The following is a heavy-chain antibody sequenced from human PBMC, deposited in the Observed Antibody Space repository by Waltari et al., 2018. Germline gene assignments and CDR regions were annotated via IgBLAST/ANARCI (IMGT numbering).Heavy chain of an antibody. CDR1: GGSISSGGYS. D-gene: IGHD3-10*01. CDR2: IYHSGST. J-gene: IGHJ4*02. CDR3: ASKKSDRFGELDY. V-gene: IGHV4-30-2*01. Sequence: QLQLQESGSGLVKPSQTLYLTCAVSGGSISSGGYSWSWIRQPPGKGLEWIGYIYHSGSTYYNPSLKSRVTISVDRSKNQFSLKLSSVTAADTAMYYCASKKSDRFGELDYWGQGTLVTVSS.